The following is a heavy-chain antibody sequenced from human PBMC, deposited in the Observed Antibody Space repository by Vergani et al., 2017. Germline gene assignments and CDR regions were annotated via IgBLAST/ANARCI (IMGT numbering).Heavy chain of an antibody. CDR2: ISRSSSTI. Sequence: EVQLVESGGGLVQPGGSLRLSCAASGSTFSSYAMNWVRQAPGKGLEWVSYISRSSSTIYYADSVKGRFTISRDNAKNSLHLQMNSLRAEDTAVYYCARDNGDGGLFDPWGQGTLVTVSS. J-gene: IGHJ5*02. CDR3: ARDNGDGGLFDP. D-gene: IGHD4-23*01. CDR1: GSTFSSYA. V-gene: IGHV3-48*01.